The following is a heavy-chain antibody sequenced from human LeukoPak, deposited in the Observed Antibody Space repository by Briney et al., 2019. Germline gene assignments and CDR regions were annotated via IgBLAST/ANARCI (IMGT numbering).Heavy chain of an antibody. CDR3: ARRGRGKFLFDY. CDR2: ISPYNGNT. CDR1: GYTFTDYG. D-gene: IGHD4-23*01. V-gene: IGHV1-18*04. J-gene: IGHJ4*02. Sequence: ASVKVSCKASGYTFTDYGINWVRQAPGQGLEWMGWISPYNGNTKYAQKHQGRVTMTTDTSTNTAYMELRSLRSDDTAVFYCARRGRGKFLFDYWGQGTLVTVSS.